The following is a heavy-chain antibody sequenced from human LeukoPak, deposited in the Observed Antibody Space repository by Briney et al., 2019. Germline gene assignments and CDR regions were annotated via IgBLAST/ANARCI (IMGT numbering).Heavy chain of an antibody. Sequence: PSETLSLTCTVSGGSIISSSSYWGWIRQPPGKGLEWIGRIYYSGGTYYNPSLKSRVTISVDTSKNQFSLKLSCVTAADTAVYYCARTSRRGSGSYYFDYWGQGTLVTVSS. CDR3: ARTSRRGSGSYYFDY. V-gene: IGHV4-39*01. CDR2: IYYSGGT. D-gene: IGHD3-10*01. CDR1: GGSIISSSSY. J-gene: IGHJ4*02.